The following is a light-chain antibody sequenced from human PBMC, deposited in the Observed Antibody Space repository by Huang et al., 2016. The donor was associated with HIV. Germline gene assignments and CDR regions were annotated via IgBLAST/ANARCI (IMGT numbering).Light chain of an antibody. Sequence: VRITQSPSSLSASTRDTVTITCRASQGISNYLAWYQQRPGRAPRLLIYAASTLQSGVPLRFSGSGSGTDFTLTISSLQSEDSAIYYCQQYYAHPPTFGQGTKLEIE. CDR2: AAS. V-gene: IGKV1-8*01. CDR1: QGISNY. CDR3: QQYYAHPPT. J-gene: IGKJ2*01.